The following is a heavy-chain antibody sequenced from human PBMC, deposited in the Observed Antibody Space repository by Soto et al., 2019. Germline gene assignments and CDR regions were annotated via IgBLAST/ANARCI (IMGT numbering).Heavy chain of an antibody. D-gene: IGHD1-20*01. CDR1: GYTFTSYD. CDR2: MSPRNGDT. Sequence: HVQLVQSGAEVKEPGASVKVSCQASGYTFTSYDINWLRQATGQGLEWMGWMSPRNGDTGYAQKFQGRVTMTRTTSISTAYMELSSLTSEDTAVYYCARGITEGVDYWGQGTLVTVSS. CDR3: ARGITEGVDY. J-gene: IGHJ4*02. V-gene: IGHV1-8*01.